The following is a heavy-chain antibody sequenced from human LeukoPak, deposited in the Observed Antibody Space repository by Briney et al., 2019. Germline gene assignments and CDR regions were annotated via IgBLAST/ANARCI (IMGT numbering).Heavy chain of an antibody. D-gene: IGHD1-26*01. Sequence: SETLSLTCAVYGGSFSGYYWSWIRQPPGKGLEWIGEINHSGSTNYNPSLKSRVTISVDTSKNQFSLKLSSVTAADTAVYYCAIPSEVGAIGLDYWGQGTLVTVSS. CDR1: GGSFSGYY. CDR3: AIPSEVGAIGLDY. CDR2: INHSGST. J-gene: IGHJ4*02. V-gene: IGHV4-34*01.